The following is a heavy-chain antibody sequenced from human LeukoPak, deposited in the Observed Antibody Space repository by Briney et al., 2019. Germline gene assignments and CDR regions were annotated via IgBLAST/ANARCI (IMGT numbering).Heavy chain of an antibody. D-gene: IGHD1-26*01. CDR1: GYTFTGYY. J-gene: IGHJ3*02. V-gene: IGHV1-2*02. CDR2: INPNSGGT. Sequence: ASVKVSCKASGYTFTGYYMHWVRQASGQGLEWMGWINPNSGGTNYAQKFQGRVTMTRDTSISTAYMELSRLRSDDTAVYYCARAPLVGATRMYAFDIWGQGTMVTVSS. CDR3: ARAPLVGATRMYAFDI.